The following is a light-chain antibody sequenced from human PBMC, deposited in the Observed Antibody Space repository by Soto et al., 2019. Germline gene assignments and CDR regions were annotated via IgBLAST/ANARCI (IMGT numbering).Light chain of an antibody. J-gene: IGKJ1*01. CDR3: QQYGSSPRS. CDR2: GAS. CDR1: QSVGSTY. Sequence: EIVLTQSPGTLSLSPGERATLSCRASQSVGSTYLAWYQHKLGQAPRLLIYGASSKASGIPDRFSGSGSGTEFTLTISRLEPEDFAVYYCQQYGSSPRSFGQGTKVDIK. V-gene: IGKV3-20*01.